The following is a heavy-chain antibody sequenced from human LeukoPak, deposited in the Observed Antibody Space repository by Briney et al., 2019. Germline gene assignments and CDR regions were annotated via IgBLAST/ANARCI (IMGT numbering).Heavy chain of an antibody. CDR2: TYYRSKWYN. CDR3: ARVDDGAAAGIPFSRVAFDI. J-gene: IGHJ3*02. Sequence: KSSQTLSLTCAISGDSVSSNSAAWNWIRQSPSRGLEWLGRTYYRSKWYNDYAVSVKSRITINPDTSKNQFSLQLNSVTPEDTAVYYCARVDDGAAAGIPFSRVAFDIWGQGTMVTVSS. CDR1: GDSVSSNSAA. V-gene: IGHV6-1*01. D-gene: IGHD6-13*01.